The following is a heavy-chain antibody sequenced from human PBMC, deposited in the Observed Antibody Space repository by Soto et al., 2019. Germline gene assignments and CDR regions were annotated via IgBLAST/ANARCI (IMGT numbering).Heavy chain of an antibody. J-gene: IGHJ4*02. V-gene: IGHV3-48*03. CDR1: GFTFSSYE. CDR2: ISSSGTTV. D-gene: IGHD1-26*01. CDR3: ARDESRSYSLDY. Sequence: GGSLRLSCAASGFTFSSYEMNWVRQAPGKGLEWVSYISSSGTTVHYADSVKGRFTISRDNAKNSFYLQMNSLRAEDTAIYYCARDESRSYSLDYWGQGTLVTVSS.